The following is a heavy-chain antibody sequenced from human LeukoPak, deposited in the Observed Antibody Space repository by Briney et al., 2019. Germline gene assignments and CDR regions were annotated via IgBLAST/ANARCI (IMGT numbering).Heavy chain of an antibody. Sequence: PSETLSLTCTVSGGSISSYYWSWIRQPPGKGLEWIGYIYYSGSTNYNPSLKSRVTISVDTSKNQFSLKLSSVTAADTAVYYCAGIGTTVDYWGQGTLVTVSS. CDR1: GGSISSYY. CDR2: IYYSGST. J-gene: IGHJ4*02. CDR3: AGIGTTVDY. D-gene: IGHD1-1*01. V-gene: IGHV4-59*01.